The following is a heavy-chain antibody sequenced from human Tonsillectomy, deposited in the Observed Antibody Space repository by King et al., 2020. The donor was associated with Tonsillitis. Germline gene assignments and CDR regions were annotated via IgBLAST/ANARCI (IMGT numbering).Heavy chain of an antibody. CDR1: GFTFEDYA. J-gene: IGHJ3*02. CDR3: ANLPHEGRYRNDWQPADI. D-gene: IGHD3-9*01. V-gene: IGHV3-9*01. CDR2: INWNSHWI. Sequence: VQLVESGGGLVQPGRSLRLSCVTSGFTFEDYAMHWVRQVPGKGLEWVSIINWNSHWISYADSVQGRFIISRDNAKKSLYLQMNSLRVEDTALCFCANLPHEGRYRNDWQPADIWGQGTMVTVSS.